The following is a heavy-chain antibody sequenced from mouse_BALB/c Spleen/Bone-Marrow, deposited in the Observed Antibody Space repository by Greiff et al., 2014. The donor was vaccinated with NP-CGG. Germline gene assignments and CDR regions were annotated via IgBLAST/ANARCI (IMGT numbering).Heavy chain of an antibody. J-gene: IGHJ3*01. CDR1: GFSLTSYG. CDR2: IWAGGGT. D-gene: IGHD2-10*02. Sequence: VHLVESGPGLVAPSQSLSITCTVSGFSLTSYGIHWVRQPPGKGLEWLGVIWAGGGTIYNSALMSRLSISKDNSKSQVFLKMHSLQTDDTAMYYCARDAGYGNPWFAYWGQGTLVTVSA. V-gene: IGHV2-9*02. CDR3: ARDAGYGNPWFAY.